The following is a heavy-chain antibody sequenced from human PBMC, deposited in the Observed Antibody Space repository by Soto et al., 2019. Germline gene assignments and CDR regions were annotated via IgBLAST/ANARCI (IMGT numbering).Heavy chain of an antibody. D-gene: IGHD3-16*02. Sequence: QVQLVESGGGVVQPGRSLRLSCAASGFTFSSYGMHWVRQAPGKGLEWVAGIWYDGSNKYYADSVKGRFTISRDNSKKTLYLQMNSLRAEDTAVYYCAREMITFGGVIVMGWCDPWGQGTLVTVSS. CDR3: AREMITFGGVIVMGWCDP. J-gene: IGHJ5*02. CDR1: GFTFSSYG. CDR2: IWYDGSNK. V-gene: IGHV3-33*01.